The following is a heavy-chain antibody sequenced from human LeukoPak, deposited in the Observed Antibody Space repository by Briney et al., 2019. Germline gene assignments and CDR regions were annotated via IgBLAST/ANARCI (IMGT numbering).Heavy chain of an antibody. D-gene: IGHD2-15*01. Sequence: GGSLRLPCAASGFTFSSYWMSWVRQAPGKGLEWVSVIYSGGNIYYIESVKGRFTISRDTSKNTLYLQMNSLRAEDTAVYFCAGRHCSGGGCYFAGADPFDYWGQGTLVTVSS. J-gene: IGHJ4*02. CDR1: GFTFSSYW. CDR3: AGRHCSGGGCYFAGADPFDY. CDR2: IYSGGNI. V-gene: IGHV3-53*01.